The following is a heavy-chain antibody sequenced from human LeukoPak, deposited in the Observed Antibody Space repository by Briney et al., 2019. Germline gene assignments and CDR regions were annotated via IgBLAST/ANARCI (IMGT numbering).Heavy chain of an antibody. D-gene: IGHD6-13*01. Sequence: PGGSLRLSCAASGFTFSSYSMNWVRQAPGKGLEWVSAISGSGGSTYYADSVKGRFTISRDNSKNTLYLQMNSLRAEDTAVYYCASWGGGSWFPSFDYWGQGTLVTVSS. CDR2: ISGSGGST. CDR3: ASWGGGSWFPSFDY. CDR1: GFTFSSYS. V-gene: IGHV3-23*01. J-gene: IGHJ4*02.